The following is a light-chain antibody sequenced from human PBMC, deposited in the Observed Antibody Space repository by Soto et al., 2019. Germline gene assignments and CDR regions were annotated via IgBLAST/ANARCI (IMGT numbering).Light chain of an antibody. CDR3: QQYHSYRT. Sequence: DIQMTQSPSSLAAYVGDRVTITCRASQNIRTYLNWYQQKPGKAPNLLMYDVSSLASGVQSRFSGSGSGTEFTLTISSVQSDDFANYYCQQYHSYRTFGQGTIVDVK. CDR2: DVS. J-gene: IGKJ1*01. V-gene: IGKV1-5*01. CDR1: QNIRTY.